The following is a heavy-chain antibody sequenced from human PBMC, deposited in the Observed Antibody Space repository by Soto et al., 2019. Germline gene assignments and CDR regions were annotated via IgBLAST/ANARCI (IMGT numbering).Heavy chain of an antibody. CDR2: ISGNGGST. CDR1: GFTFSSYA. Sequence: GGSLRLSCAASGFTFSSYAMSWVRQAPGKGLEWVSAISGNGGSTYYADSVKGRFTISSDNSKKTLYLQMNSLRAEDTAVYYCAKAHRAARPQGYYYYMDVWGKGTTVTVSS. J-gene: IGHJ6*03. V-gene: IGHV3-23*01. CDR3: AKAHRAARPQGYYYYMDV. D-gene: IGHD6-6*01.